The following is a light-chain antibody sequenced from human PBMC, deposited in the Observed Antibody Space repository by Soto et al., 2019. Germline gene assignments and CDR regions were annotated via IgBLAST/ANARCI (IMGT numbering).Light chain of an antibody. V-gene: IGLV1-44*01. CDR3: AAWDDSLSTSV. CDR2: SNN. Sequence: QSVLTQPPSASGTPGQRVTISCSGSDSNIGSNTVNWYQQLPGTAPKVLIYSNNQRPSGVPDRFSGSKSGTSASLAISGLQYEDEDDYYCAAWDDSLSTSVFGGGTKLTVL. J-gene: IGLJ3*02. CDR1: DSNIGSNT.